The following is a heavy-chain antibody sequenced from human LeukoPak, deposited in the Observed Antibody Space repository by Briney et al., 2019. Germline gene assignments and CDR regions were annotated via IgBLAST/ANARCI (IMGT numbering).Heavy chain of an antibody. CDR2: MNPNSGNT. D-gene: IGHD3-10*01. V-gene: IGHV1-8*01. CDR3: ARAWYYYGSGSYLLYYYYGMDV. CDR1: GYTFTSYD. Sequence: GASVKVSCTASGYTFTSYDINWVRQATGQGLEWMGWMNPNSGNTGYAQKFQGRVTMTRNTSISTAYMELSSLRSEDTAVYYCARAWYYYGSGSYLLYYYYGMDVWGQGTTVTVSS. J-gene: IGHJ6*02.